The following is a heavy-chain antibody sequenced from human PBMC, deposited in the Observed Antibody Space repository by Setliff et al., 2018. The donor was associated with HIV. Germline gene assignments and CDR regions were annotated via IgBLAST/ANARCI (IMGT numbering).Heavy chain of an antibody. CDR1: GFTFRNYG. Sequence: ASGFTFRNYGIHWVRQAPGKGLEWVAFIRYDGSNIYYADSVRGRFAISRDNSKNTLYLQMNNLRAEDTAVYYCAKKGDSNSYGWIDYWGQGTLVTVSS. J-gene: IGHJ4*02. V-gene: IGHV3-30*02. CDR2: IRYDGSNI. D-gene: IGHD5-18*01. CDR3: AKKGDSNSYGWIDY.